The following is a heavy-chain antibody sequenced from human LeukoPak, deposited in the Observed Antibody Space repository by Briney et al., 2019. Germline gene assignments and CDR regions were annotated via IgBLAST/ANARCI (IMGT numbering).Heavy chain of an antibody. CDR3: ARDVSVMTEIYAFDI. CDR1: GGSISSYN. V-gene: IGHV4-59*01. J-gene: IGHJ3*02. CDR2: IYYSGST. Sequence: KPSETLSLTCTVSGGSISSYNWNWIRQPPGKGLDGSGYIYYSGSTNYNPSLKSRVTISLDTSKNQFSLNLSSVTAADTAVYFCARDVSVMTEIYAFDIWGQGTMVTVSS. D-gene: IGHD2-21*02.